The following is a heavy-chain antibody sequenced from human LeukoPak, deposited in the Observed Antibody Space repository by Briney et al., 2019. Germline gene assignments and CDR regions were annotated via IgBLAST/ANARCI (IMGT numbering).Heavy chain of an antibody. V-gene: IGHV4-4*02. CDR3: ARATMAYCGGDCYPTTPFDY. Sequence: SGTLSLTCAVSGGPISSSNWWSWVRQPPGKGLEWIGSIYYSGSTYYNPSLKSRVTISVDTSKNQFSLKLSSVTAADTAVYYCARATMAYCGGDCYPTTPFDYWGQGTLVTVSS. J-gene: IGHJ4*02. D-gene: IGHD2-21*02. CDR2: IYYSGST. CDR1: GGPISSSNW.